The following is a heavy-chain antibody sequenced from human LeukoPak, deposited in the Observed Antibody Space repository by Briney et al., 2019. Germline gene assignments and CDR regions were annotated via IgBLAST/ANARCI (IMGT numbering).Heavy chain of an antibody. CDR2: IIPIFGTA. Sequence: ASVKVSCKASGGTFISYAISWVRQAPGQGLEWMGGIIPIFGTANYAQKFQGRVTITTDESTSTAYMELSSLRSEDTAVYYCATPGEYCSSTSCYPNFDYWGQGTLVNVSS. CDR1: GGTFISYA. V-gene: IGHV1-69*05. CDR3: ATPGEYCSSTSCYPNFDY. J-gene: IGHJ4*02. D-gene: IGHD2-2*01.